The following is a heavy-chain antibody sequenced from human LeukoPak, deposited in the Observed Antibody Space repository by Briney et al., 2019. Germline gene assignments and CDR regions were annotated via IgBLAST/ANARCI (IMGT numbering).Heavy chain of an antibody. D-gene: IGHD3-16*01. CDR3: ARIRLGADHKYFDY. Sequence: SGPALVKPTQTLTLTYTFSGFSLTTSAMCVGWIRQPPGKALEWLARVDWDDDKYYSTSLKTRLTISKDTSKNQVVLTMTNVSPVDTATYYCARIRLGADHKYFDYWGQGALVTVSS. J-gene: IGHJ4*02. V-gene: IGHV2-70*11. CDR2: VDWDDDK. CDR1: GFSLTTSAMC.